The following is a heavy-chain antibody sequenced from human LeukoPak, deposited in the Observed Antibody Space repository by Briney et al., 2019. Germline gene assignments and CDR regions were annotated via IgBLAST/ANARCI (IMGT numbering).Heavy chain of an antibody. CDR2: INPNSGGT. CDR1: GYTFTGYY. V-gene: IGHV1-2*02. Sequence: ASVKVSCKASGYTFTGYYMHWVRQAPGQGLKWMGWINPNSGGTNYAQKFQGRVTMTRDTSISTAYMELSRLRSDDTAVYYCARSKNIAAAGTGVGYWGQGTLVTVSS. D-gene: IGHD6-13*01. CDR3: ARSKNIAAAGTGVGY. J-gene: IGHJ4*02.